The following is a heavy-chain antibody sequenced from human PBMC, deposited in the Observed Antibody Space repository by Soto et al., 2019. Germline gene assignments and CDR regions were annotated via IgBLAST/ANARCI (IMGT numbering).Heavy chain of an antibody. CDR2: INPDSGGT. CDR1: GYMFIRYG. V-gene: IGHV1-2*02. Sequence: GPSWKVSCQASGYMFIRYGIHWVRQAPVQGLEWVGWINPDSGGTNLAQRFQGRVTMTSDTSINTAYMELSSLRSDDTAVYYCAIRTGQLAIISEFDGDWFFEVWGRGNLVTVSS. J-gene: IGHJ2*01. CDR3: AIRTGQLAIISEFDGDWFFEV. D-gene: IGHD2-2*01.